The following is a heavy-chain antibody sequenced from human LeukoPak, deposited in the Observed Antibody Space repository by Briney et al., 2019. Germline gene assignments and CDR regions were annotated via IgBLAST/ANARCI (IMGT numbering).Heavy chain of an antibody. CDR1: VYTFTAHY. J-gene: IGHJ2*01. CDR3: ARGRGTTMVRGVITNYFDL. CDR2: IDPNSGGT. D-gene: IGHD3-10*01. Sequence: GASVKVSFRASVYTFTAHYIHWVRQAPGQGLEWRGWIDPNSGGTNYAQKFLGSVTMTGDTSINTAFMELSRLRSDDTAIYYCARGRGTTMVRGVITNYFDLWGRGSLVTVSS. V-gene: IGHV1-2*02.